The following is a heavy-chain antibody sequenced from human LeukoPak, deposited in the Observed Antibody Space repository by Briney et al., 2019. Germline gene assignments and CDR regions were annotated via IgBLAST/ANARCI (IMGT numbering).Heavy chain of an antibody. CDR1: GFIFSNYG. J-gene: IGHJ4*02. Sequence: GGSLRLSCAASGFIFSNYGMHWVRQAPGKGLEWVAFIRYDGSNKYYADSVKGRFTISRDNSKNTLYLQMNSLRAEDTAVYYCAKDRATVVVPAALDYWGQGTLVTVSS. V-gene: IGHV3-30*02. CDR3: AKDRATVVVPAALDY. CDR2: IRYDGSNK. D-gene: IGHD2-2*01.